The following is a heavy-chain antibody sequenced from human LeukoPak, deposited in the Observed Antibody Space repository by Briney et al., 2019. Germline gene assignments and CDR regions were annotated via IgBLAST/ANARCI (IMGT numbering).Heavy chain of an antibody. CDR3: AMPYGSGSYYY. D-gene: IGHD3-10*01. CDR1: GGSISSSSYY. CDR2: IYYSGST. J-gene: IGHJ4*02. Sequence: SETLSLTCTVSGGSISSSSYYWGWIRQPPGKGLEWIESIYYSGSTYYNPSLKSRVTISVDTSKNQFSLKLSSVTAADTAVYYCAMPYGSGSYYYWGQGTLVTVSS. V-gene: IGHV4-39*01.